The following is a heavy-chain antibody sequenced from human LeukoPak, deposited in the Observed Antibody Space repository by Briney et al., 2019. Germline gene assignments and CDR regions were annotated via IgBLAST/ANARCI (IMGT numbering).Heavy chain of an antibody. CDR2: ISAYNGNT. CDR3: ARTYPQYYYGSGRSLGAFDC. Sequence: ASVKVSCKASGYTFTSYGISWVRQAPGQGLEWMGWISAYNGNTNYAQKLQGRVTMTTDTSTSTAYMELRSLRSDDTAVYYCARTYPQYYYGSGRSLGAFDCWGQGTLVTVSS. D-gene: IGHD3-10*01. CDR1: GYTFTSYG. J-gene: IGHJ4*02. V-gene: IGHV1-18*01.